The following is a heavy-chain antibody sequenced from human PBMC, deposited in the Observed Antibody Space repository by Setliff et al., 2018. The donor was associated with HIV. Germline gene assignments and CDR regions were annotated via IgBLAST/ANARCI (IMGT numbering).Heavy chain of an antibody. D-gene: IGHD2-2*01. V-gene: IGHV3-7*03. CDR3: ARDGEYHQLFDC. CDR1: GFSFSNYA. Sequence: GGSLRLSCAASGFSFSNYAMSWVRQAPGKGLEWVAIIKQDGSEKYYVDSVKGRFTISRDNAKNSVYLQMNSLRVDDTAVYYCARDGEYHQLFDCWGQGTLVTVSS. J-gene: IGHJ4*02. CDR2: IKQDGSEK.